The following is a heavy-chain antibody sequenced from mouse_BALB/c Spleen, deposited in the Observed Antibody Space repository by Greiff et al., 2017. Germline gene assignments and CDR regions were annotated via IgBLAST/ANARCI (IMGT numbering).Heavy chain of an antibody. CDR3: ARDYYGSSYLDY. CDR1: GFTFSSFG. J-gene: IGHJ2*01. V-gene: IGHV5-17*02. CDR2: ISSGSSTI. Sequence: EVQLVESGGGLVQPGGSRKLSCAASGFTFSSFGMHWVRQAPEKGLEWVAYISSGSSTIYYADTVKGRFTISRDNPKNTLFLQMTSLRSEVTAMYYCARDYYGSSYLDYWGQGTTLTVSS. D-gene: IGHD1-1*01.